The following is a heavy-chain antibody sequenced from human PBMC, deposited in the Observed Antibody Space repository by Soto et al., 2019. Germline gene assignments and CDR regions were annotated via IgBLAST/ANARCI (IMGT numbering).Heavy chain of an antibody. CDR1: GFTFVDYG. Sequence: GGSLRLSCAASGFTFVDYGMHWVRQAPGKGLEWVSGISWNSGSIGYADSVKGRFTISRDNAKNSLYVQMNSLRAEDTALYYCAKDSSDWYAGIDYWGQGTLVTVSS. J-gene: IGHJ4*02. CDR3: AKDSSDWYAGIDY. CDR2: ISWNSGSI. V-gene: IGHV3-9*01. D-gene: IGHD6-19*01.